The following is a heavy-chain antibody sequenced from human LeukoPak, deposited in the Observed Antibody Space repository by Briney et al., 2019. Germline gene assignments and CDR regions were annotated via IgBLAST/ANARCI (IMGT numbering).Heavy chain of an antibody. Sequence: SQTLSLTCTVSGGSISSGSYYWSWIRQPAGKGLEWIGRIYTSGSTNYNPSLKSRFTTSVDTSKNQFSLKLSSVTAADTAVYYCARALEYYDFWSGYSYFDYWGQGTLVTVSS. D-gene: IGHD3-3*01. CDR1: GGSISSGSYY. V-gene: IGHV4-61*02. J-gene: IGHJ4*02. CDR3: ARALEYYDFWSGYSYFDY. CDR2: IYTSGST.